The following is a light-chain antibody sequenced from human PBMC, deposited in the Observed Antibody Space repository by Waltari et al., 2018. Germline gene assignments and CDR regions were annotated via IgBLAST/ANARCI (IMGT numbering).Light chain of an antibody. CDR2: DVT. V-gene: IGLV2-14*03. CDR3: ASYTSSSNYV. J-gene: IGLJ1*01. Sequence: HSALTQPASAPGSPGQSITISCTGTRSDVGGYAFVPWYRPHPEKSPNLIIFDVTEPPSGISARFSGSKAGNTASLTISGLQSDDEADYYCASYTSSSNYVFGSGTTVTV. CDR1: RSDVGGYAF.